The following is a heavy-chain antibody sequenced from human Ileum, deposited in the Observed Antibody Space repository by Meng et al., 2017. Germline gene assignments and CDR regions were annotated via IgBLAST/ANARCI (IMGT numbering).Heavy chain of an antibody. J-gene: IGHJ5*02. CDR2: FYFSGST. Sequence: HVHLQESGPGLVKPSQTLSLTCTVSGDSISSGDNYWTWSRQHPGKGLEWIGYFYFSGSTYYNPSLKSRVSISVDTSKNQFSLRMSSVTAADTAVYYCARYYYDSSGVTWFDPWGQGTLVTVSS. CDR1: GDSISSGDNY. D-gene: IGHD3-22*01. V-gene: IGHV4-31*03. CDR3: ARYYYDSSGVTWFDP.